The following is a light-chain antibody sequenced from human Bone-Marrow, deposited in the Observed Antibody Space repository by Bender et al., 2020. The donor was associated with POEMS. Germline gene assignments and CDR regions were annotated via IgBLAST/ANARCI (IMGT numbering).Light chain of an antibody. CDR1: SSDVGSYNL. V-gene: IGLV2-23*02. CDR3: CSYAGSSTYV. Sequence: QSALTQPASVSGSPGQSITISCRGASSDVGSYNLVSWFQQHPGKAPKVMISEVTKRPSGVSNRFSGSKSGNTASLTISGLQAEDEADYYCCSYAGSSTYVFGTGTKVTVL. CDR2: EVT. J-gene: IGLJ1*01.